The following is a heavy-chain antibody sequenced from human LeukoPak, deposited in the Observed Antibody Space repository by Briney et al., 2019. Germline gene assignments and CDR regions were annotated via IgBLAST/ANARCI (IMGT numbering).Heavy chain of an antibody. CDR1: GYTFTGYY. Sequence: ASVKVSCKASGYTFTGYYMHWVRQAPGQGLEWMGWINPSSGGTNYAQKFQGRVTMTRDTSISTAYMELSRLGSDDTAVYYCARDWEMATIGYWGQGTLVTVSS. CDR2: INPSSGGT. CDR3: ARDWEMATIGY. V-gene: IGHV1-2*02. D-gene: IGHD5-24*01. J-gene: IGHJ4*02.